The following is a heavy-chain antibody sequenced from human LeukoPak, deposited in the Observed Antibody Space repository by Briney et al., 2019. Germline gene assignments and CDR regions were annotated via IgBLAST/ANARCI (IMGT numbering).Heavy chain of an antibody. CDR3: ARQVGGTDFEH. V-gene: IGHV1-46*01. CDR2: MSNSGGST. Sequence: AAVTVSFMSSVYIFTNHYMHEVRQPRARGLDWMGIMSNSGGSTRYAQKIHGRDTLTKEPSMSTDYLDLSSLRGDDTAVYYCARQVGGTDFEHWGQGTLVTVSS. CDR1: VYIFTNHY. D-gene: IGHD6-19*01. J-gene: IGHJ4*02.